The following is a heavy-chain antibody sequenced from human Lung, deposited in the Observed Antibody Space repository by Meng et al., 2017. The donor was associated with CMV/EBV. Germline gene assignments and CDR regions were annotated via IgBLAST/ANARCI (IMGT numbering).Heavy chain of an antibody. V-gene: IGHV1-69*13. CDR1: GGDFYNFG. CDR3: ARPFRPGYGDPGFDF. Sequence: SXXVSXKASGGDFYNFGISWIRQAPGQGLQWMGRIIPTFGTAHYARGFQGKITISADGPTTTAFMEISGLTSDDTAVYYCARPFRPGYGDPGFDFWGQGTLVTVSS. J-gene: IGHJ4*02. CDR2: IIPTFGTA. D-gene: IGHD4-17*01.